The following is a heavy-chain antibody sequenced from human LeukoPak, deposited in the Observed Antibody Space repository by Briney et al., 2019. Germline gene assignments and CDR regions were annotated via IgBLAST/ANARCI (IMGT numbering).Heavy chain of an antibody. CDR1: GFTFSDAW. Sequence: GRSLRLSCAASGFTFSDAWMSRVRQAPGKGLEWIGRTTSKTDGGSTASTAPVKGRFTISRDDSKNTLYLQMNSLKTEDTAVYYCATDESNSLFYWGQGSLVTVSS. J-gene: IGHJ4*02. CDR2: TTSKTDGGST. CDR3: ATDESNSLFY. V-gene: IGHV3-15*01. D-gene: IGHD2-8*01.